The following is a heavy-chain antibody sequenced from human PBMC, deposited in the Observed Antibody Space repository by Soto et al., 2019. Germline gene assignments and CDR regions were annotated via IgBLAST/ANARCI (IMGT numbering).Heavy chain of an antibody. V-gene: IGHV4-59*01. CDR3: ARGGITIFGVVIPGGFDP. J-gene: IGHJ5*02. D-gene: IGHD3-3*01. Sequence: SETLSLTCTVSGGSISSYYWSWIRQPPGKGLEWIGYIYYSGSTNYNPSLKSRVTISVDTSKNQFSLKLSSVTAADTAVYYCARGGITIFGVVIPGGFDPWGQGTLVTVSS. CDR1: GGSISSYY. CDR2: IYYSGST.